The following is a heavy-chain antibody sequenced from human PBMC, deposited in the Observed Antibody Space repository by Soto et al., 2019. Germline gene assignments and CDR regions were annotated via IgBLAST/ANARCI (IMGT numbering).Heavy chain of an antibody. CDR1: GDSISTFY. D-gene: IGHD3-22*01. CDR3: ARGRTVRDYADDSSDYFYFFDY. V-gene: IGHV4-59*01. Sequence: SETLSLTCTVSGDSISTFYWGWMRQSPGKELEWIGYVYYTGSTNYNPSLKSRVTISVDRSKNQFSLKLTSANAADTAVYYCARGRTVRDYADDSSDYFYFFDYWGQGTQVTVSS. J-gene: IGHJ4*02. CDR2: VYYTGST.